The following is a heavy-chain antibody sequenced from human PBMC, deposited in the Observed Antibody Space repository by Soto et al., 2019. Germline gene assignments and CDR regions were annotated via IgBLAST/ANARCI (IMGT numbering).Heavy chain of an antibody. J-gene: IGHJ4*02. CDR1: GFTFSSYA. CDR2: ISYDGSNK. Sequence: QVQLVESGGGVVQPGRSLRLSCAASGFTFSSYAMHWVRQAPGKGLEWVAVISYDGSNKYYADSVKGRFTISRDNSKNTLYLQMNSRRAEDTAVYYCASHIVVVVAATRDYWGQGTLVTVSS. D-gene: IGHD2-15*01. CDR3: ASHIVVVVAATRDY. V-gene: IGHV3-30-3*01.